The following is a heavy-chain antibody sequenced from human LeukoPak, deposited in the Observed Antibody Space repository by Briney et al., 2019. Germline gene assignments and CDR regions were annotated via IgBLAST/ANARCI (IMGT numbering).Heavy chain of an antibody. Sequence: GGSLRLSCAASGFTFSSYGMHWVRQAPGKGLEWVTFIRYDGSNKYYADSVKGRFTISRDNSKNTLYLQMNSLRAEDTAVYYCAKGGNIVVVVAATIWVYWGQGTLVTVSS. V-gene: IGHV3-30*02. CDR2: IRYDGSNK. CDR3: AKGGNIVVVVAATIWVY. D-gene: IGHD2-15*01. J-gene: IGHJ4*02. CDR1: GFTFSSYG.